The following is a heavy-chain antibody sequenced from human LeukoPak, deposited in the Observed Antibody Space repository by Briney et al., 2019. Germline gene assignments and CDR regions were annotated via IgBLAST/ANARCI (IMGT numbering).Heavy chain of an antibody. CDR2: ISSNNNI. Sequence: PGGSMRLSCVGSGFTFSSYAMKWVRQAPGKGLEWVSSISSNNNIYYADSVKGRFTISRDNAKNSLSLQMNSLRGEDTAVYYCGREDCNNVRCYGASDAWGQGTLDTVSS. D-gene: IGHD2-2*01. V-gene: IGHV3-69-1*01. CDR1: GFTFSSYA. J-gene: IGHJ5*02. CDR3: GREDCNNVRCYGASDA.